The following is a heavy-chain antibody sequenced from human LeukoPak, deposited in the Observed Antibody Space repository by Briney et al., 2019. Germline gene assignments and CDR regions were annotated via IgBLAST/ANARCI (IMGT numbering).Heavy chain of an antibody. V-gene: IGHV4-38-2*02. J-gene: IGHJ4*02. Sequence: SETLSVTCTGSGYSISSGYYWGWIRQPPGKGLEWIGSIYHSGSTYYNPSLKSRVTISVDTSKNQFSLKLSSVAAADTAVYYCARIVRGYFDYWGQGTLVTVSS. CDR2: IYHSGST. CDR3: ARIVRGYFDY. CDR1: GYSISSGYY. D-gene: IGHD2/OR15-2a*01.